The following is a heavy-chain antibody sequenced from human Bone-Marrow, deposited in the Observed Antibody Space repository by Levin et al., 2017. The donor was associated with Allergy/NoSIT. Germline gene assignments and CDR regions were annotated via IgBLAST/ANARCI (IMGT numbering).Heavy chain of an antibody. CDR1: GFTFSSYW. CDR3: ARDRLGELLPAAG. J-gene: IGHJ4*02. CDR2: INSDGSST. D-gene: IGHD1-26*01. Sequence: LSLTCAASGFTFSSYWMHWVRQAPGKGLVWVSRINSDGSSTSYADSVKGRFTISRDNAKNTLYLQMNSLRAEDTAIYYCARDRLGELLPAAGWGQGTLVTVSS. V-gene: IGHV3-74*01.